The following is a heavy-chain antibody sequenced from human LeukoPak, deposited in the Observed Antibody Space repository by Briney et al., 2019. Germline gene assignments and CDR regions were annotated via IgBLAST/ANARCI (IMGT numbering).Heavy chain of an antibody. CDR3: AKCSYGEYYYYYYMDV. CDR2: ISSSGTYT. D-gene: IGHD5-18*01. V-gene: IGHV3-21*01. Sequence: PGGSLRLSCAASGFTFYTYSMNWVRQAPGKGLEWVSSISSSGTYTYYADSVKGRFTISRDNAKNTLYLQMNSLRAEDTAMYYCAKCSYGEYYYYYYMDVWGKGTTVTVSS. CDR1: GFTFYTYS. J-gene: IGHJ6*03.